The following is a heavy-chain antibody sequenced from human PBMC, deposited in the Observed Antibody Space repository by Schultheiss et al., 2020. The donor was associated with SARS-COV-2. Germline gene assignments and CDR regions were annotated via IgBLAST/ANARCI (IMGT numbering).Heavy chain of an antibody. CDR3: VCVSATGAFDI. CDR1: GGSISSYY. J-gene: IGHJ3*02. Sequence: SETLSLTCAVSGGSISSYYWSWIRQPPGKGLEWIGYIYYSGSTNYNPSLKSRVTISVDTSKNQFSLKLSSVTAADTAVYYCVCVSATGAFDIWGQGTMVTVSS. V-gene: IGHV4-59*12. CDR2: IYYSGST. D-gene: IGHD6-25*01.